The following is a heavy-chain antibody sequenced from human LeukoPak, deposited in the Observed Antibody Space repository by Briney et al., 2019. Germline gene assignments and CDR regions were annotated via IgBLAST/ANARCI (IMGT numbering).Heavy chain of an antibody. CDR2: IKQDGSEK. CDR1: GFTFSSYW. V-gene: IGHV3-7*01. J-gene: IGHJ4*02. CDR3: AREPYSYCSGGSCYTLAPWY. D-gene: IGHD2-15*01. Sequence: GGSLRLSCAASGFTFSSYWMSWVRQAPGKGLEWVANIKQDGSEKYYVDSVKGRFTISRDNAKNSLYLQMNSLRAEDTAVYYCAREPYSYCSGGSCYTLAPWYWGQGTLVTVSS.